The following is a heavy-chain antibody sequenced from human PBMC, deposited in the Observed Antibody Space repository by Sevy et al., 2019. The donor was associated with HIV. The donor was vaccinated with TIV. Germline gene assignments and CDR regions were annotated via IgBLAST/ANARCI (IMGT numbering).Heavy chain of an antibody. J-gene: IGHJ4*02. V-gene: IGHV3-74*01. CDR1: GFTFSNYG. CDR2: IKTDGRTT. D-gene: IGHD1-26*01. CDR3: ASDKEVVVASTDY. Sequence: GGSLRLSCAASGFTFSNYGMHWVRQAPGKGLVWVSSIKTDGRTTNYADSVKGRFTISRDNAKNTLYLQMNSLRAEDTDVYYCASDKEVVVASTDYWGQGTLVTVSS.